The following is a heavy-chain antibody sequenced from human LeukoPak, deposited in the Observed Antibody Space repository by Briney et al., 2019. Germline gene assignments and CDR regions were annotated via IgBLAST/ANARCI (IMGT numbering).Heavy chain of an antibody. J-gene: IGHJ4*02. CDR2: ISSSSSYI. Sequence: GGSLRLSCAASGFTFSSYSMNWVRQAPGKGLEWVSSISSSSSYIYYADSVKGRFTISRDNAKNSLYLQMNSLRAEDTAVYYCASLVVPAATPDYWGQGTLVTVSS. D-gene: IGHD2-2*01. CDR1: GFTFSSYS. CDR3: ASLVVPAATPDY. V-gene: IGHV3-21*01.